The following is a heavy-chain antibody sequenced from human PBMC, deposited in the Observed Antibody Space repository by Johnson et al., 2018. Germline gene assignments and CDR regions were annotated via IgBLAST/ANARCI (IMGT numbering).Heavy chain of an antibody. CDR2: IRPKVYGGTT. CDR1: GFTFSDYA. V-gene: IGHV3-49*03. Sequence: VQLVQSGGGVVQPGRSLRLSCTASGFTFSDYALSWYRQAPGKGLEWGGFIRPKVYGGTTEYAASVEARFIIPRDDSKNIAYVQMNSLKTEVTALYYCTRNDYGCKVDAFDIWGQGTMVTVSS. D-gene: IGHD4-17*01. J-gene: IGHJ3*02. CDR3: TRNDYGCKVDAFDI.